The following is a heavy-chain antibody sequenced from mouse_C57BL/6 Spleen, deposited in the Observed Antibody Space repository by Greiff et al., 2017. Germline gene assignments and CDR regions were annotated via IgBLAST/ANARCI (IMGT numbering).Heavy chain of an antibody. CDR2: IYPGSGST. V-gene: IGHV1-55*01. J-gene: IGHJ3*01. CDR3: AVDRSGEGTSWFDY. D-gene: IGHD3-2*02. CDR1: GYTFTSNW. Sequence: VQLQQSGAELVKPGASVKMSCKASGYTFTSNWMTWVKQRPGQGLEWIGDIYPGSGSTNYNEKFKGKATLTVDTSSSTAYLQLSSLTSEDTAVYYCAVDRSGEGTSWFDYWGQGTPVTVSA.